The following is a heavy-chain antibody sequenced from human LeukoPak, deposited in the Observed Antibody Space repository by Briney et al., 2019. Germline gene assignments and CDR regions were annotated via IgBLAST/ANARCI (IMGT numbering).Heavy chain of an antibody. CDR2: ISGSGGST. V-gene: IGHV3-23*01. CDR3: AKDYHYYGSGSYLTDY. CDR1: GFTFSSYA. Sequence: GGSLRLSCAASGFTFSSYAMSWVRQAPGKGLEWVSAISGSGGSTYYADSVKGRFTISRDNSKNTLYLQMNSLRAEDTAVYYCAKDYHYYGSGSYLTDYWGQGALVTVSS. D-gene: IGHD3-10*01. J-gene: IGHJ4*02.